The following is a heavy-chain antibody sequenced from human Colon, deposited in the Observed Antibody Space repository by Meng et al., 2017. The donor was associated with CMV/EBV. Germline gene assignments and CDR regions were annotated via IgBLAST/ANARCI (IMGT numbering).Heavy chain of an antibody. J-gene: IGHJ3*02. Sequence: LRLSCTVSGDSINSGAYYWSWIRQHPVKGLEWIGYVVNSGTTYYNPSLKSRISISIDTSTKQFSLRMNSVTAANTAVYYCAREFRGEDAFDMWGQGTMVTVSS. CDR3: AREFRGEDAFDM. CDR2: VVNSGTT. CDR1: GDSINSGAYY. V-gene: IGHV4-31*03.